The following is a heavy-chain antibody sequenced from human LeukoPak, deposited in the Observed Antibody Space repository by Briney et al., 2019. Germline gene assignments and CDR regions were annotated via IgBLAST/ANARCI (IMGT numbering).Heavy chain of an antibody. Sequence: PGGSLRLSCAASGFSLSDAWMSWVRQAPGKGLECVGRIKPKTDGGTTDYAEPVNDRFSVSRDDSKNTLYLQINSLTTEDTGLYYCTQLSRGYWGRGTQVTVSS. CDR2: IKPKTDGGTT. D-gene: IGHD1-1*01. CDR1: GFSLSDAW. CDR3: TQLSRGY. V-gene: IGHV3-15*01. J-gene: IGHJ4*02.